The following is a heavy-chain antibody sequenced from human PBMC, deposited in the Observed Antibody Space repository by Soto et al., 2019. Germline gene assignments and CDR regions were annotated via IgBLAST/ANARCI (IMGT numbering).Heavy chain of an antibody. CDR1: GFTFSNAW. Sequence: GGSLRLSCAASGFTFSNAWMSWVRQAPGKGLEWVGRIKSKTDGGTTDYAAPVKGRFTISRDDSKNTLYLQMNSQKTEDTAEYYCTKDRNRGGAGSYYNVGFDIWGQGTMVTVSS. CDR2: IKSKTDGGTT. J-gene: IGHJ3*02. V-gene: IGHV3-15*01. CDR3: TKDRNRGGAGSYYNVGFDI. D-gene: IGHD3-10*01.